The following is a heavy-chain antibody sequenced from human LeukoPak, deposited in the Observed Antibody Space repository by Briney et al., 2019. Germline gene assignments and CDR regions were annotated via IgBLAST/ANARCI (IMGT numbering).Heavy chain of an antibody. J-gene: IGHJ4*02. CDR3: AREGSPNTSGPFDY. CDR2: IWYDGSNK. V-gene: IGHV3-33*01. D-gene: IGHD6-19*01. Sequence: GGSLRLSCPASGFTFSSYGMHWVRQAPGKGLEWVAVIWYDGSNKYYADSVKGRFTISRDNSRNTLYLQMNSLRAEDTAVYYCAREGSPNTSGPFDYWGQGTLVTVSS. CDR1: GFTFSSYG.